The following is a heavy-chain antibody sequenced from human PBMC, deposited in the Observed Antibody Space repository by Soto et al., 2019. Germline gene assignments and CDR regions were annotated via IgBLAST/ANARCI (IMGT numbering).Heavy chain of an antibody. CDR3: ARHSEDYYGSGTKGRYWFDP. Sequence: EKSSETLSLTCTVSGGSISSYYWSWIRQPPGKGLDWIGYIYYSGSTNYNPSLKSRVTISVDTSKNQFSLKLSSVTAADTAVYYCARHSEDYYGSGTKGRYWFDPWGQGTVVTVYS. V-gene: IGHV4-59*01. CDR2: IYYSGST. D-gene: IGHD3-10*01. J-gene: IGHJ5*02. CDR1: GGSISSYY.